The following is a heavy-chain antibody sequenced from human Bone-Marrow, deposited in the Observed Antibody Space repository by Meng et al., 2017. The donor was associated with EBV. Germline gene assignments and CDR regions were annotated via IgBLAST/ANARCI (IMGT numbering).Heavy chain of an antibody. CDR1: GFPFSDYD. V-gene: IGHV3-11*01. CDR2: ISNSGGTT. CDR3: ARRSTIYSGRFDF. J-gene: IGHJ4*02. D-gene: IGHD5/OR15-5a*01. Sequence: QFVVSVRGVVKPEGSGSLSCAASGFPFSDYDMSWIRQAPGKGLEWVSYISNSGGTTYYADSVKGRFTISRDNTKNSLYMQMKRLRDEDTAVYYCARRSTIYSGRFDFWGQGTLVTVSS.